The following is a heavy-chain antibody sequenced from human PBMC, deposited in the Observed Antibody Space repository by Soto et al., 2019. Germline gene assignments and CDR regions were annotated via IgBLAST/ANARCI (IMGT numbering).Heavy chain of an antibody. Sequence: PGGSLRLSCAASGFEFRANWMHWVRQAPGQGLGGGSRPNHEGTYKSNADSEKGRFTISRDYVKSELYLQMNNLRTEDTAVYYCARGGLEPFDYWGQGTLVTVSS. D-gene: IGHD1-1*01. CDR2: PNHEGTYK. V-gene: IGHV3-74*01. CDR3: ARGGLEPFDY. CDR1: GFEFRANW. J-gene: IGHJ4*02.